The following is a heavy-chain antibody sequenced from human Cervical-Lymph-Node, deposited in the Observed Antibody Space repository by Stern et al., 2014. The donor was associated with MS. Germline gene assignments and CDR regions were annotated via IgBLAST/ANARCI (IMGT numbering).Heavy chain of an antibody. V-gene: IGHV3-73*01. D-gene: IGHD3-10*01. CDR2: IRSKTNGYTT. J-gene: IGHJ4*02. Sequence: EVQLVESGGGLVQPGGSLKLSCAASGILFSGASMHWVRQPSGKGLEWIGRIRSKTNGYTTTYTASVKGRFTISRDDSKKTTYLQMNSLKTEDTAVYYCVSDGSGWRNWGQGTLVTVSS. CDR3: VSDGSGWRN. CDR1: GILFSGAS.